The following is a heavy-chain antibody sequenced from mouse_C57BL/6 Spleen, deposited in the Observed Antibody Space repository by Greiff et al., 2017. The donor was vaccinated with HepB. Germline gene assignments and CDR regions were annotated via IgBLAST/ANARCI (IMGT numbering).Heavy chain of an antibody. CDR2: INTNNGGT. CDR3: ARRLLDY. V-gene: IGHV1-26*01. Sequence: VQLKQSGPELVKPGASVKISCKASGYTFTDYYMNWVKQSHGKSLEWIGDINTNNGGTSYNQKFKGKATLTVDKSSSTAYMELRSLTSEDSAVYYCARRLLDYWGQGTTLTVSS. CDR1: GYTFTDYY. D-gene: IGHD2-13*01. J-gene: IGHJ2*01.